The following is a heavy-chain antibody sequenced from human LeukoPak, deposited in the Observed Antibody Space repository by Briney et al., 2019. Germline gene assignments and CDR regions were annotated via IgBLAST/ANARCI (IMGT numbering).Heavy chain of an antibody. V-gene: IGHV3-74*01. CDR3: ARYGRYRAFDI. CDR1: GFTSSAYW. Sequence: GGSLRLSCAASGFTSSAYWMHWVRQVPGKGLGWVSRINSDVSTTNYADSVKGRFTISRDNAKNTIYLQMNSLRAKDTAVYYCARYGRYRAFDIWGPGTVVTVSS. D-gene: IGHD1-26*01. CDR2: INSDVSTT. J-gene: IGHJ3*02.